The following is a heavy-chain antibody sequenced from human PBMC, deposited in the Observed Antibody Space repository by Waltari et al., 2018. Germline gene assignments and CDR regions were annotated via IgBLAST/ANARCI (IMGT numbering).Heavy chain of an antibody. V-gene: IGHV4-38-2*01. J-gene: IGHJ4*02. CDR3: AGPNSSGWPRGVDY. CDR1: GYSISSGYY. Sequence: QVQLQESGPGLVKPSETLSLTCAVSGYSISSGYYWGWIRQPPGKGLEWIGSIYHSGSTYYNPALQGRVTISVDTSKDQFSPKLRSVTAADTAVYYCAGPNSSGWPRGVDYWGQGTLVTVSS. CDR2: IYHSGST. D-gene: IGHD6-19*01.